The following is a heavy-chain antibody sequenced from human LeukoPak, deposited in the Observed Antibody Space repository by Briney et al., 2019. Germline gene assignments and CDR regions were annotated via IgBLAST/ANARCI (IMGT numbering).Heavy chain of an antibody. D-gene: IGHD6-19*01. Sequence: GGPLRLSCAASGFAFSFYAMSWLRQPPGKGLEWVSTINANSGTTSYAASVRGRFTISRDNSKNTLYLEVNTLRAEDTAVYYCAKPISGGLAVTADWFDPWGQGTLVVVSS. CDR2: INANSGTT. CDR3: AKPISGGLAVTADWFDP. V-gene: IGHV3-23*01. J-gene: IGHJ5*01. CDR1: GFAFSFYA.